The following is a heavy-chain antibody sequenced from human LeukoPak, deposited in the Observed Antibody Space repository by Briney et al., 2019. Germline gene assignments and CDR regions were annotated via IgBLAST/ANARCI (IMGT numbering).Heavy chain of an antibody. D-gene: IGHD4-23*01. CDR1: GGSISSGGYY. V-gene: IGHV4-30-2*01. Sequence: TSQTLSLTCTVSGGSISSGGYYWSWIRQPPGKGLEWIGYICHSGSTYYNPSLKSRVTISVDRSKNQFSLKLSSVTAADTAVYYCARVGGPVVKADLGYWGQGTLVTVSS. CDR2: ICHSGST. CDR3: ARVGGPVVKADLGY. J-gene: IGHJ4*02.